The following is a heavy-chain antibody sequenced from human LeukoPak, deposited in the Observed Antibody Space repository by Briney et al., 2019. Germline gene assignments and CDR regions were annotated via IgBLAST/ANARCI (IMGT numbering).Heavy chain of an antibody. CDR3: ASLLLCYGCSSSADSFNI. V-gene: IGHV3-48*03. CDR1: GFTFSSYE. D-gene: IGHD2-2*01. J-gene: IGHJ3*02. Sequence: GGSLRLSCAASGFTFSSYEMNWVRQAPGKGLEWVSYISSSGSTIYYADSVKGRFTISRDNSKNTVYLQMNSLRAEDTAVYYCASLLLCYGCSSSADSFNIWGQGTMVTVSS. CDR2: ISSSGSTI.